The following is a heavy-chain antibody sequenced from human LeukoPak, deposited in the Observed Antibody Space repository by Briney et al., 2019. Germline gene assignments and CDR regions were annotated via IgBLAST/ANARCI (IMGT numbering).Heavy chain of an antibody. Sequence: PSETLSLTCTVSGGSISSYYWSWIRQPPGKGLEWIGEINHSGSTNYNPSLKSRVTISVDTSKNQFSLKLSSVTAADTAVYYCARVDVPYYYYGMDVWGQGTTVTVSS. J-gene: IGHJ6*02. V-gene: IGHV4-34*01. CDR2: INHSGST. D-gene: IGHD2-2*03. CDR1: GGSISSYY. CDR3: ARVDVPYYYYGMDV.